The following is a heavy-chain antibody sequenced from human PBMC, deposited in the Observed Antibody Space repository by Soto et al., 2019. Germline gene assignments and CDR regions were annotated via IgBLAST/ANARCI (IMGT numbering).Heavy chain of an antibody. CDR3: TRPKGLGPPQDV. J-gene: IGHJ6*02. CDR2: IIPIFGTA. Sequence: ASVKVSCKASGGTFSSYAISWVRQAPGQGLGWMGGIIPIFGTANYAQKFQGRVTITADESTSTAYMELNSLKTEDTAVYYCTRPKGLGPPQDVWGQGTTVTFS. CDR1: GGTFSSYA. V-gene: IGHV1-69*13.